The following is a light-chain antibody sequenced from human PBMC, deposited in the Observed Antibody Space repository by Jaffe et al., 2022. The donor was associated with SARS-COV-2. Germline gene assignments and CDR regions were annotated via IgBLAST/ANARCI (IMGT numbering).Light chain of an antibody. Sequence: SYELTQPPSVSVSPGQTANITCSGDNLRKQFVCWYQQKPGQSPVLVMYQDDKRPSGIPERFSASNSGNTATLTISGTQPMDEGEYYCQAWDSSTFYVFGTGTQVTV. CDR2: QDD. CDR3: QAWDSSTFYV. J-gene: IGLJ1*01. V-gene: IGLV3-1*01. CDR1: NLRKQF.